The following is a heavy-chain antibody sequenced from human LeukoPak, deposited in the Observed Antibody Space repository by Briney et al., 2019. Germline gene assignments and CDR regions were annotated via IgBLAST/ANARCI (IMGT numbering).Heavy chain of an antibody. CDR3: AKDPDSSSAFDI. CDR2: INTDGSST. CDR1: GFTFSSYW. D-gene: IGHD3-22*01. Sequence: GGSLRLSCAASGFTFSSYWMHWVRQVPGKGLVWVSRINTDGSSTIYADSVMGRFTISRDNAKNTLYLQMNSLRAEDTAVYYCAKDPDSSSAFDIWGQGTMVTVSS. J-gene: IGHJ3*02. V-gene: IGHV3-74*01.